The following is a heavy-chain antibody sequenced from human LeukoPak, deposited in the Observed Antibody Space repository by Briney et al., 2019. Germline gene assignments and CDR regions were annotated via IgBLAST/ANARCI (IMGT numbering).Heavy chain of an antibody. J-gene: IGHJ4*02. CDR2: MNPNSGNT. CDR3: ARGRGYDYVWGSYRYPHTFDY. D-gene: IGHD3-16*02. CDR1: GYTFTSYD. Sequence: ASVKVSCKASGYTFTSYDTNWVRQATGQGLEWMGWMNPNSGNTGYAQKFQGRVTMTRNTSISTAYMELSSLRSEDTAVYYCARGRGYDYVWGSYRYPHTFDYWGQGTLVTVSS. V-gene: IGHV1-8*01.